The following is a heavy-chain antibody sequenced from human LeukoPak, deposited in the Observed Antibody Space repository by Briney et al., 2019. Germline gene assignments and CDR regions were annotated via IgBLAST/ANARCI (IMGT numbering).Heavy chain of an antibody. Sequence: PGGSLRLSCAASGFTFDDYAMHWVRQAPGKGLEWVSGISWNSGSIGYADSVKGRFTISRDNAENSLYLQMNSLRAEDTALYYCAKDIRERQRPHYYYGMDVWGQGTTVTVSS. CDR1: GFTFDDYA. CDR2: ISWNSGSI. CDR3: AKDIRERQRPHYYYGMDV. D-gene: IGHD1-1*01. J-gene: IGHJ6*02. V-gene: IGHV3-9*01.